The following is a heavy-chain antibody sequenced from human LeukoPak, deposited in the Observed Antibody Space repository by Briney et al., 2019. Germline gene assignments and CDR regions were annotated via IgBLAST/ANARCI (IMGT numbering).Heavy chain of an antibody. CDR1: GGAFSGYY. V-gene: IGHV4-34*01. CDR3: ARGSDGSGNSYRNWFDP. J-gene: IGHJ5*02. Sequence: SETLSLTCAVYGGAFSGYYWSWVRQPPGKGLEWIGEINHDGSHNYNPSLRSRVTISVDTSKNQFSLKVSSVTAADTAVYYCARGSDGSGNSYRNWFDPWGQGTLVTVSS. CDR2: INHDGSH. D-gene: IGHD3-10*01.